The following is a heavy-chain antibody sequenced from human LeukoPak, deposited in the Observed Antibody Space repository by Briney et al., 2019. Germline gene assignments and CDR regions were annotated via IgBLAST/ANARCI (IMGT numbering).Heavy chain of an antibody. CDR2: FSATDGSA. Sequence: PGGSLRLSCAASGLTVSSYGMTWVRQAPGRGLEWVSAFSATDGSAQYAESVKGRFTISRDNSKNSLYLQMNSLRDEDTAVYYCAKARIAAAGTGAFDVRGQGTMVTVSS. CDR1: GLTVSSYG. D-gene: IGHD6-13*01. V-gene: IGHV3-23*01. J-gene: IGHJ3*01. CDR3: AKARIAAAGTGAFDV.